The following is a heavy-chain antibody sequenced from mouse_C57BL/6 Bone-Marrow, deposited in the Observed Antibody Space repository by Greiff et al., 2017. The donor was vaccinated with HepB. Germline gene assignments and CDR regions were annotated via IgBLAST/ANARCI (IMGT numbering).Heavy chain of an antibody. Sequence: DVKLVESGGGLVQPGGSLKLSCAASGFTFSDYYMYWVRQTPEKRLEWVAYISNGGGSTYYPDTVKGRFTISRDNAKNTLYLQMSRLKSEDTAMYYCAREGLKGNAMDYWGQGTSVTVSS. J-gene: IGHJ4*01. V-gene: IGHV5-12*01. CDR1: GFTFSDYY. CDR3: AREGLKGNAMDY. CDR2: ISNGGGST.